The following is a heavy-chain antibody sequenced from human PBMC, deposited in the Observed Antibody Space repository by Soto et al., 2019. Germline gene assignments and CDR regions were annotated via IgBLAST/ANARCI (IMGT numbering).Heavy chain of an antibody. CDR2: ISGSGGST. CDR1: GFTFSSYA. V-gene: IGHV3-23*01. Sequence: GESLKISCAASGFTFSSYAMSWVRQAPGKGLEWVSAISGSGGSTYYADSVKGRFTISRDNSKNTLYLQMNSLRAEDTAVYYCASGRLPTTLFDYWGQGTLVTVSS. D-gene: IGHD5-12*01. J-gene: IGHJ4*02. CDR3: ASGRLPTTLFDY.